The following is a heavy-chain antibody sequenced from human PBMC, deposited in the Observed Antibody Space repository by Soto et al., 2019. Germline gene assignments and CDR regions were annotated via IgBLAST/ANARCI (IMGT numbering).Heavy chain of an antibody. Sequence: ASVKVSCKASGYTFDTYGISWVRQAPGQGLEWMGWISTYTGNTDYAQSLQGRVTMTTDTSSSTAYMELRSLRSDDTAIYYCARDCSVGRADRGFGYWGQGTLVTVSS. CDR1: GYTFDTYG. J-gene: IGHJ4*02. CDR2: ISTYTGNT. D-gene: IGHD2-15*01. CDR3: ARDCSVGRADRGFGY. V-gene: IGHV1-18*01.